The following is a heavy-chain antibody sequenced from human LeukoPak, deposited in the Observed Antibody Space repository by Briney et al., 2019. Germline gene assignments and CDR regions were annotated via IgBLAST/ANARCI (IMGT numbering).Heavy chain of an antibody. J-gene: IGHJ5*02. V-gene: IGHV3-7*03. D-gene: IGHD3-22*01. CDR3: AKEWAYYYDSSGYST. CDR2: IKQDGSDR. Sequence: GGSLRLSCAASGFTFRNYWMSWVRQVPGTGLEWVANIKQDGSDRNYVTSVRGRFTISRDNAESSLYLQMNSLRAEDTAVYYCAKEWAYYYDSSGYSTWGQGTLVTVSS. CDR1: GFTFRNYW.